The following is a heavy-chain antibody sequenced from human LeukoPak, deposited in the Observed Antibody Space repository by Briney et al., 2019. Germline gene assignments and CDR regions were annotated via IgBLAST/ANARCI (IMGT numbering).Heavy chain of an antibody. D-gene: IGHD3-16*01. CDR3: ARAARDRGDYADGFDI. CDR1: GGSIISYY. Sequence: PSETLSDTCTGTGGSIISYYCSWMRQPPGKGLEWIGYIYYSGSTNYNPSLKSRVTISVDTSKNQFSLKLSSVTAADTAVYYCARAARDRGDYADGFDIWGQGTMVTVSS. J-gene: IGHJ3*02. V-gene: IGHV4-59*01. CDR2: IYYSGST.